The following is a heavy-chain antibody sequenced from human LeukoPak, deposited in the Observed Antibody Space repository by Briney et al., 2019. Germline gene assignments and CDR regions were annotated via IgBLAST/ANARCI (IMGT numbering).Heavy chain of an antibody. D-gene: IGHD4-17*01. V-gene: IGHV4-39*07. Sequence: SETLSLTCSVSDGSVSSSSYYWGWIRQPPGKGLEWIGTIYYSGTMYYHPSLESRVTMSVDTSKNQYSLKLSSVTAADTAVYYCARDGGDYSPIDYWGQGTLVTVSS. J-gene: IGHJ4*02. CDR2: IYYSGTM. CDR1: DGSVSSSSYY. CDR3: ARDGGDYSPIDY.